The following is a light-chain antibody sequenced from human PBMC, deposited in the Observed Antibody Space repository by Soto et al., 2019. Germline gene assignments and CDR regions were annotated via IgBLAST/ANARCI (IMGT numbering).Light chain of an antibody. CDR2: SAS. J-gene: IGKJ5*01. CDR3: QQSYGDPVT. V-gene: IGKV1-39*01. Sequence: DIQMTQSPSSLSASVGDRVAITCRASQSIDTYLNWYQQEPGKAPKLLIYSASSLQSGVPSRFSGSGSGTDSTLTISSLQPEDFGTYYCQQSYGDPVTFGQGTRLEIK. CDR1: QSIDTY.